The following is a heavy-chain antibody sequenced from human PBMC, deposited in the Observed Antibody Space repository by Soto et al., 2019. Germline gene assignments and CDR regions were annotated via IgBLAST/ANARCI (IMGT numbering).Heavy chain of an antibody. Sequence: QVQLVQSGAEVKNPGASVKVSCRTSGYTFTDYYLHWVRQAPGQGLEWMGWINPQSGGTNYAQRFRDWVTLTRDSSISTVYMELSRLKSDSTAVYYCARVPNFFEYSSPTPAYHVDYWGQGTLVTVSS. CDR3: ARVPNFFEYSSPTPAYHVDY. D-gene: IGHD6-6*01. V-gene: IGHV1-2*04. J-gene: IGHJ4*02. CDR1: GYTFTDYY. CDR2: INPQSGGT.